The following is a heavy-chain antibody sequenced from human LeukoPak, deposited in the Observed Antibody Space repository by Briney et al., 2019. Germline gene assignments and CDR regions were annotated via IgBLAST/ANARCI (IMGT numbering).Heavy chain of an antibody. CDR2: IYYSGST. V-gene: IGHV4-59*08. J-gene: IGHJ6*02. CDR1: GGSISSYY. CDR3: ARRSSWYYGMDV. D-gene: IGHD6-13*01. Sequence: SETLSLTCTVSGGSISSYYWSWIRQPPGKGLEWIGYIYYSGSTNYNPFLKSRVTISVDTSKNQFSLKLSSVTAADTAVYYCARRSSWYYGMDVWGQGTTVTVSS.